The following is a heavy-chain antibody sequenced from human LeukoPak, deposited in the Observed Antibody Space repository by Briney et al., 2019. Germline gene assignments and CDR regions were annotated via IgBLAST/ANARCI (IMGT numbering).Heavy chain of an antibody. CDR1: GGSISSYY. Sequence: SETLSLTCTVSGGSISSYYWSWIRQPPGKGLEWIGYIYYSGSTNYNPSLKSRVTISVDTSKNQFSLKLSSVTAADTAVYYCARDKAAAGKQVDYWGQGTLVTVSS. D-gene: IGHD6-13*01. CDR2: IYYSGST. V-gene: IGHV4-59*12. J-gene: IGHJ4*02. CDR3: ARDKAAAGKQVDY.